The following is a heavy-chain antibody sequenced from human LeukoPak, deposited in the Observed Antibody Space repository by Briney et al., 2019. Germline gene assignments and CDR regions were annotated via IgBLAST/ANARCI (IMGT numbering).Heavy chain of an antibody. J-gene: IGHJ4*02. D-gene: IGHD6-13*01. CDR2: LYYSGST. V-gene: IGHV4-59*02. Sequence: SETLSLTCTVSGASVSSYYWSWIRQPPGKGLEWIGYLYYSGSTNYNPSLKSRLTISVDTSKNQFSLKLSSVTAADTAVYYCARVRSSSWYFEIDYWGQGTLVTVSS. CDR1: GASVSSYY. CDR3: ARVRSSSWYFEIDY.